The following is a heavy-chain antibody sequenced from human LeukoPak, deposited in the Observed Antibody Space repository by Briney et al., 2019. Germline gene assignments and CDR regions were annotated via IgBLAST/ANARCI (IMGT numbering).Heavy chain of an antibody. CDR2: INPNSGGT. CDR3: ARAHTPSLWFGELLFDY. CDR1: GYTFTGYY. Sequence: ASVKVSCKASGYTFTGYYMHWVRQAPGQGLEWMGWINPNSGGTNYAQKFQGRVTMTRDTSISTAYMELSRLRSDDTAVYYCARAHTPSLWFGELLFDYWGQGTLVTVSS. D-gene: IGHD3-10*01. J-gene: IGHJ4*02. V-gene: IGHV1-2*02.